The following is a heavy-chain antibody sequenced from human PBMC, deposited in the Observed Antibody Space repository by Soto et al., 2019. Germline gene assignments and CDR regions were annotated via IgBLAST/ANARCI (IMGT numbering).Heavy chain of an antibody. Sequence: GGSLRLSCAASGFTFSSYAMSWVRQAPGKGLEWVSAISGSGGSTYYADSVKGRFTISRDNSKNMLYLQMNSLRAEDTAVYYCAKWYSSGWYEFEYFDYWGQGTLVTVSS. CDR1: GFTFSSYA. J-gene: IGHJ4*02. D-gene: IGHD6-19*01. CDR2: ISGSGGST. V-gene: IGHV3-23*01. CDR3: AKWYSSGWYEFEYFDY.